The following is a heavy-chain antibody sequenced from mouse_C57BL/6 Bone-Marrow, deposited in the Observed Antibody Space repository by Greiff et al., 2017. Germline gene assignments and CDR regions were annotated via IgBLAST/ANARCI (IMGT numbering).Heavy chain of an antibody. CDR3: ARGGWLRFAY. V-gene: IGHV1-69*01. CDR2: IDPSASHT. CDR1: GYTFTSYW. D-gene: IGHD2-3*01. J-gene: IGHJ3*01. Sequence: QVQLQQPGAELVMPGASVKLSCKASGYTFTSYWMHSVKQRPGPALQWIGEIDPSASHTNYNQTFTGTSTLTVDKSSSTAYMQLSSLTSEDSAVYCGARGGWLRFAYWGQGTLVTVSA.